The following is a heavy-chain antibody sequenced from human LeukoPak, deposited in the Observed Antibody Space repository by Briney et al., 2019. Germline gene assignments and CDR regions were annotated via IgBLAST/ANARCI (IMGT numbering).Heavy chain of an antibody. CDR2: XXXXXGTA. V-gene: IGHV1-69*13. CDR1: GGTFSSXA. D-gene: IGHD3-22*01. Sequence: ASVKVSCKASGGTFSSXAISWVRQAPGQGLXXXXXXXXXXGTANYAXXXXXXXXXXXXESTXXXXXELSXXRSEDTAVYYCARVRRGYYDSSGYFDYWGQGTLVTVSS. CDR3: ARVRRGYYDSSGYFDY. J-gene: IGHJ4*02.